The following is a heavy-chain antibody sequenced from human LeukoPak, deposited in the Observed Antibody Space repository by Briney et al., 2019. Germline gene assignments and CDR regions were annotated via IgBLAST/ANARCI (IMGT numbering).Heavy chain of an antibody. CDR1: EFTFSNYA. CDR3: ARDYASGSYPRIYFEY. J-gene: IGHJ4*02. V-gene: IGHV3-30*04. Sequence: GRSLRLSCAASEFTFSNYAMHWVRQAPGKGLEWVAVISYDGINKYYADSVKGRFTISRDNSKNTLYLQMNSLRGEDTAVYYCARDYASGSYPRIYFEYWGQGTLVTASS. CDR2: ISYDGINK. D-gene: IGHD3-10*01.